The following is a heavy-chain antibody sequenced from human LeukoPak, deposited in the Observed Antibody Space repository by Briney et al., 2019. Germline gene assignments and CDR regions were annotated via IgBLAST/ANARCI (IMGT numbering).Heavy chain of an antibody. CDR1: GGSFSGYY. D-gene: IGHD5-24*01. Sequence: PSETLSLTCAVYGGSFSGYYWSWIRQPPGKGLEWIGEINHSGSTNYNPSLKSRVTISVDTSKNQFSLKLSSVTAADTAVYYSARLSRWLQFDDYWGQGTLVTVSS. CDR2: INHSGST. CDR3: ARLSRWLQFDDY. V-gene: IGHV4-34*01. J-gene: IGHJ4*02.